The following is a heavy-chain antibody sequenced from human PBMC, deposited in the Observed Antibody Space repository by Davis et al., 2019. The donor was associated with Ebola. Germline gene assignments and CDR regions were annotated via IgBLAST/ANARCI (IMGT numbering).Heavy chain of an antibody. D-gene: IGHD2-21*01. V-gene: IGHV3-23*01. CDR2: FGTGGDT. Sequence: GGSLRLSCETSGFIFRNYVMSWVRQAPGKGLEWVSTFGTGGDTYYADSVKGRFTISRDNSKNTLYLQMNSLRAEDTAVYYCARALGGDWFDPWGQGTLVTVSS. CDR3: ARALGGDWFDP. J-gene: IGHJ5*02. CDR1: GFIFRNYV.